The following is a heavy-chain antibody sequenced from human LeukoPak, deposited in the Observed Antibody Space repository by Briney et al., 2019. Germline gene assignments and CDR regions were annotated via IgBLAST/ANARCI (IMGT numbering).Heavy chain of an antibody. Sequence: GGSLRLSCAASGFTFSSYEMNWVHQAPGKGLEWVSYISSRGRTIYYADSVKGRFTISRDNAKNSLYLQMNSLRAEDTAVYYCARDPPGWVGDLDYWGQGTLVTVSS. CDR1: GFTFSSYE. J-gene: IGHJ4*02. CDR3: ARDPPGWVGDLDY. D-gene: IGHD2-21*01. V-gene: IGHV3-48*03. CDR2: ISSRGRTI.